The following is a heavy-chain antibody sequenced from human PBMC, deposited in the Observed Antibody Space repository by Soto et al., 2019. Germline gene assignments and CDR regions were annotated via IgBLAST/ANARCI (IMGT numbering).Heavy chain of an antibody. Sequence: GASVKVSCKASGGTFSSYAISWVRQAPGQGLEWMGGIIPIFGTANYAQKFQGRVTITADESTSTAYMELSSLRSEDTAVYYCARVVPPGIAAAATGGYSYGSFDYWGQGTLVTVSS. V-gene: IGHV1-69*13. D-gene: IGHD5-18*01. CDR1: GGTFSSYA. CDR3: ARVVPPGIAAAATGGYSYGSFDY. J-gene: IGHJ4*02. CDR2: IIPIFGTA.